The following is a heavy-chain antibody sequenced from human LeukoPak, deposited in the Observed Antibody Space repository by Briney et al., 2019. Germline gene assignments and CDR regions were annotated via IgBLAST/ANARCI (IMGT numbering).Heavy chain of an antibody. CDR2: IYYSGST. CDR3: ARRDSVVGATALRAFDI. Sequence: SETLTLTCTVSNGSMRSYYWTWIRQPPGKGLEWIGYIYYSGSTNYNPSLKSRVTISVDTSKNQFSLKLSSVTAADTAVYYCARRDSVVGATALRAFDIWGQGTMVTVSS. D-gene: IGHD1-26*01. J-gene: IGHJ3*02. V-gene: IGHV4-59*08. CDR1: NGSMRSYY.